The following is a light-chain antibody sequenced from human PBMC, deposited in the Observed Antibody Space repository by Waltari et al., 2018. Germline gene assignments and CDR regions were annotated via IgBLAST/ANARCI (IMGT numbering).Light chain of an antibody. Sequence: QSVLTQSPSTSGTPGQTVTIFCSGIGSYIGARTVSWYQQLPGTAPKLLIYSNNQRPSGVPDRFSGSKSGSSASLAISRLQSEDEADYYCAAWDDTLNGVLFGGGTKLTVL. CDR2: SNN. CDR3: AAWDDTLNGVL. J-gene: IGLJ2*01. V-gene: IGLV1-44*01. CDR1: GSYIGART.